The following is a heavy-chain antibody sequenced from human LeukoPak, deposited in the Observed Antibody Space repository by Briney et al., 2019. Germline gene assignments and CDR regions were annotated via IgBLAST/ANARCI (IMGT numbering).Heavy chain of an antibody. Sequence: SETLSLTCTVSGGSISSYYWSWIRQPPGKGLEWLGYIYYIGITNYNASLQSRVTISVDTSKNQFSLKLTSLTAADTAVYYCASRGIAARPSYWGQGTLVTVSS. V-gene: IGHV4-59*08. J-gene: IGHJ4*02. D-gene: IGHD6-6*01. CDR1: GGSISSYY. CDR3: ASRGIAARPSY. CDR2: IYYIGIT.